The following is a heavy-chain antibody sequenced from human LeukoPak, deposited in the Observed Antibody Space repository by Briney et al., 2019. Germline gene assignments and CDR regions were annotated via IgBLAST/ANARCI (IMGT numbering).Heavy chain of an antibody. J-gene: IGHJ4*02. V-gene: IGHV3-23*01. Sequence: GGSLRLSCAASGFTFSIYAMTWVRQAPGKGLEWVSVISGSGGSTYYADSVKGRFTISRDNSKKTLYLQMNSLRAEDTAVYYCAKYVSFTDFWSGYLDQWGQGILVTVSS. CDR1: GFTFSIYA. CDR2: ISGSGGST. CDR3: AKYVSFTDFWSGYLDQ. D-gene: IGHD3-3*01.